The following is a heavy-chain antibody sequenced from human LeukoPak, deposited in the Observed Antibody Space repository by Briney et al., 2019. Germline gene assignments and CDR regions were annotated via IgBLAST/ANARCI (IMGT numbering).Heavy chain of an antibody. J-gene: IGHJ5*02. Sequence: PGGSLRLSCAASGFTFSSYAMSWVRQAPGKGLEWVSAISGSGGSTYYADSVKGRFTISRDNSKNTLYLQMNSLRAEDTAVYYCAKDYVSSREQVDCSGGSCLTNWFDPWGQGTLVTVSS. D-gene: IGHD2-15*01. CDR2: ISGSGGST. V-gene: IGHV3-23*01. CDR1: GFTFSSYA. CDR3: AKDYVSSREQVDCSGGSCLTNWFDP.